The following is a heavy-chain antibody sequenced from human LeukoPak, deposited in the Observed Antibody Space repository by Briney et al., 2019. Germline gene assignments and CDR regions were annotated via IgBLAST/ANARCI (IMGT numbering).Heavy chain of an antibody. CDR3: ARDPLAAGSFDY. J-gene: IGHJ4*02. D-gene: IGHD6-13*01. Sequence: GGSLRLSCAASGFTFRSYSMNWVRQAPGKGLEWVSSISSSSSYIYYADSVKGRFTISRDNAKNSLYLQMNSLRAEDTAVYYCARDPLAAGSFDYWGQGTLVTVSS. CDR1: GFTFRSYS. CDR2: ISSSSSYI. V-gene: IGHV3-21*01.